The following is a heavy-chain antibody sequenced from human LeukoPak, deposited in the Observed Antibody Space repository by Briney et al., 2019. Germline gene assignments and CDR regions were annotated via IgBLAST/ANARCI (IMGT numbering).Heavy chain of an antibody. Sequence: SVKVSCKASGGTFSGYAISWVRQAPGQGLEWMGGIIPIFGTANYAQKFQGRVTITADESTSTAYMELSSLRSEDTAVYYCARSTNTYYYDSSGYFDYWGQGTLVTVSS. J-gene: IGHJ4*02. CDR2: IIPIFGTA. CDR3: ARSTNTYYYDSSGYFDY. V-gene: IGHV1-69*13. CDR1: GGTFSGYA. D-gene: IGHD3-22*01.